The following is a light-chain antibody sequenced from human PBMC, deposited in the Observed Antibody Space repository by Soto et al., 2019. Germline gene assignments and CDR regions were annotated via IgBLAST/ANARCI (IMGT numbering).Light chain of an antibody. V-gene: IGKV1-5*01. CDR1: QRVDRW. J-gene: IGKJ1*01. CDR2: DAS. CDR3: QQYNSYRT. Sequence: DIQMTQSPATLSASVGDSVTITCRASQRVDRWLAWYQQKPGQAPKLLISDASTLESGVPSRFSGSGSGTEFTLTISSLQPDDFATYYCQQYNSYRTFGQGTKVDI.